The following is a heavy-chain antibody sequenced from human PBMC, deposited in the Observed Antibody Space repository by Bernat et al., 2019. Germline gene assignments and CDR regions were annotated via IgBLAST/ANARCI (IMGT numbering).Heavy chain of an antibody. J-gene: IGHJ4*02. CDR2: ISYDGSNK. V-gene: IGHV3-30-3*01. Sequence: QVQLVESGGGVVQPGRSLRLSCAASGFTFSSYAMHWVRQAPGKGLGWVAVISYDGSNKYYADSVRGRFTISRDNSKNTLYLQMNSLRAEDTAVYYCARNLQQWLVGMYYFDYWGQGTLVTVSS. CDR1: GFTFSSYA. D-gene: IGHD6-19*01. CDR3: ARNLQQWLVGMYYFDY.